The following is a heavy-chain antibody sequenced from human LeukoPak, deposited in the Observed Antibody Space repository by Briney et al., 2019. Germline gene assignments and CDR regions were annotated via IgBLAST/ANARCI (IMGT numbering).Heavy chain of an antibody. V-gene: IGHV4-39*07. Sequence: SETLSLTCTVSGVSISSSSYYWGWIRQPPGKGLEWIGSIYYSGSTYYNPSLKSRVTISVDTSKNQFSLKLSSVTAADTAVYYCARTLRYSYGSWYFDYWGQGTLVTVTS. D-gene: IGHD5-18*01. CDR1: GVSISSSSYY. CDR2: IYYSGST. J-gene: IGHJ4*02. CDR3: ARTLRYSYGSWYFDY.